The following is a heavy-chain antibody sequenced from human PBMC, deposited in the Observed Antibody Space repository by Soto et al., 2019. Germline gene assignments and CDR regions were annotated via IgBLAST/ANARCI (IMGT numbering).Heavy chain of an antibody. CDR1: GGSINNYY. J-gene: IGHJ4*02. CDR3: ARHFKPPDYGGDPWYFDY. CDR2: IYYIGST. V-gene: IGHV4-59*03. Sequence: QVQLQESGPGLVKPSETLSLTCTVSGGSINNYYWSWIRQPPGKGLEWIGFIYYIGSTNYNPSLRSRVTISVDTSKNQCSLNLDSVTAADTAVYFCARHFKPPDYGGDPWYFDYWGLGTLVTVSS. D-gene: IGHD4-17*01.